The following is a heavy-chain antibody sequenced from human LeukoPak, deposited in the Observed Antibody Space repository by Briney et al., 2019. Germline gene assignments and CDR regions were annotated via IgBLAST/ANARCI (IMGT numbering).Heavy chain of an antibody. D-gene: IGHD4-11*01. CDR3: ARLQDYSNYLGYFDY. CDR1: GYSFTSYW. V-gene: IGHV5-51*01. Sequence: ESLKISCKGSGYSFTSYWIGWVRQMPGKGLEWMGIIYPGDSDTRYSPSFQGQVTISADKSISTAYLQWSSLKASDTAMYYCARLQDYSNYLGYFDYWGQGTLVTVSS. CDR2: IYPGDSDT. J-gene: IGHJ4*02.